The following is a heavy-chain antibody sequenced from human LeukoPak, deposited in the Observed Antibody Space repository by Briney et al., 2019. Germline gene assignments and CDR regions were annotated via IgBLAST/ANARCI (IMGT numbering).Heavy chain of an antibody. Sequence: VASVKVSCKASGYTFTSYGISWVRQAPGQGLEWMGWISAYNGNTNYAQKLQGRVTMTTDTSTSTAYMELRSLRSDDTAVYYCVRDPTAYCTNGVCNWFDPWGQGTLVTVSS. CDR1: GYTFTSYG. CDR3: VRDPTAYCTNGVCNWFDP. CDR2: ISAYNGNT. D-gene: IGHD2-8*01. J-gene: IGHJ5*02. V-gene: IGHV1-18*01.